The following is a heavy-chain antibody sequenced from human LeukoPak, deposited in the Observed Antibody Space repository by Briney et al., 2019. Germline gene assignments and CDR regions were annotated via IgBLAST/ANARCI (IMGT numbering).Heavy chain of an antibody. CDR1: GFKFDDYT. CDR2: ITNDGEST. J-gene: IGHJ4*02. D-gene: IGHD2-8*01. CDR3: AAERHMYYHY. Sequence: GGSLRLSCAASGFKFDDYTMHWVRQAPGKGLEWVALITNDGESTFYADPMRGRFTISRDNTENSLHLQVNSLRVDDTALYHCAAERHMYYHYWGQGTLVTVSS. V-gene: IGHV3-43*01.